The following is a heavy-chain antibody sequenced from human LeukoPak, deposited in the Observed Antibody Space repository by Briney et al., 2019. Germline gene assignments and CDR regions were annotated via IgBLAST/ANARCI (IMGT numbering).Heavy chain of an antibody. CDR2: IWFDGSRE. J-gene: IGHJ4*02. CDR1: GFTFSSFC. Sequence: GGSLRLSCAASGFTFSSFCMHWVRQAPDKGLEGVAVIWFDGSREFYADSVRGRVTIPRDIPQHILFLDMNSLTSWDTAVYYCARGQFNVASGGNATYYFDPWGQGALVTVSS. V-gene: IGHV3-33*01. D-gene: IGHD4-23*01. CDR3: ARGQFNVASGGNATYYFDP.